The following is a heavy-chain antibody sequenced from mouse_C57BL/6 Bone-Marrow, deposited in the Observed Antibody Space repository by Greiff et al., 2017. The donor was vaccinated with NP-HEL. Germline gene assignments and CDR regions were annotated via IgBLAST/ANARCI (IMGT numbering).Heavy chain of an antibody. D-gene: IGHD3-2*02. Sequence: QVQLQQSGTELVKPGASVKLSCKASGYTFTSYWMHWVKQRPGQGLEWIGNINPSNGGTNYNEKFKSKATLTVDKSSSTAYMQLSSLTSEDSAVYYCARQLRLQGYAMDYWGQGTSVTVSS. CDR2: INPSNGGT. J-gene: IGHJ4*01. CDR3: ARQLRLQGYAMDY. V-gene: IGHV1-53*01. CDR1: GYTFTSYW.